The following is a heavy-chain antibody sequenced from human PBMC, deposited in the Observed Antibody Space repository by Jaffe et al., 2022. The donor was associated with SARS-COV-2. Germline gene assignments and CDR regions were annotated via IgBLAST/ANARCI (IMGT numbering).Heavy chain of an antibody. V-gene: IGHV1-2*02. CDR2: INPDTGAT. CDR1: GYTFTGHY. Sequence: QVQLVQSGAEVKKPGASVKVSCKASGYTFTGHYMHWVRQAPGQGLEWMGWINPDTGATTYAQKFHGRVTMTRDTSISTAYMELSSLRSDDTAVYYCAGHWGNGWYFDFWGQGTLVTVSS. CDR3: AGHWGNGWYFDF. J-gene: IGHJ4*02. D-gene: IGHD6-19*01.